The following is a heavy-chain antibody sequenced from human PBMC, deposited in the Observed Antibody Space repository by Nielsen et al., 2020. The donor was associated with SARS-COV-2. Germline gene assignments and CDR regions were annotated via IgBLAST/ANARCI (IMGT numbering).Heavy chain of an antibody. J-gene: IGHJ5*02. CDR2: IYYSGAT. Sequence: SETLSLTCTVSGGSISDYYWSWIRQPPGKGLEYIGYIYYSGATNYNPSLKSRVTISVDTSKNQFSLKLSSVTAADTAVYYCARESPGDGWFDPWGQGTLVTVSS. CDR3: ARESPGDGWFDP. V-gene: IGHV4-59*01. CDR1: GGSISDYY. D-gene: IGHD3-16*01.